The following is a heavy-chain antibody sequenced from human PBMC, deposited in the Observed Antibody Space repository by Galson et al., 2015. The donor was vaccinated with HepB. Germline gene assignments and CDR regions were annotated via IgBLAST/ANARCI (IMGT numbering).Heavy chain of an antibody. D-gene: IGHD2-8*01. CDR2: IYSAGST. CDR1: GFTVSDNY. V-gene: IGHV3-53*05. CDR3: ARYFPYYYYYGMDV. J-gene: IGHJ6*02. Sequence: LRLSCAASGFTVSDNYMGWVRQAPGKGLDWVSVIYSAGSTYYAVSVKGRFTISRDNSKNTLFLQMNTLRAEDTAVYFCARYFPYYYYYGMDVWGQGTTVTVS.